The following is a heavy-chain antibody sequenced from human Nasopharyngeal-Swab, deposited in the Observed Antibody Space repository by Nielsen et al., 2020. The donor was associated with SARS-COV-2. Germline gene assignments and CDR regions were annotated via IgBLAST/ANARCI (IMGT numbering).Heavy chain of an antibody. CDR3: ARRRIPITRGIKGWFDP. V-gene: IGHV4-59*08. Sequence: WIRQPPGKGLEWIGYIYYSGSTNYNPSLKSRVTISVDTSKNQFSLELNSVTAADTAVYYCARRRIPITRGIKGWFDPWGQGTLVTVSS. CDR2: IYYSGST. J-gene: IGHJ5*02. D-gene: IGHD3-10*01.